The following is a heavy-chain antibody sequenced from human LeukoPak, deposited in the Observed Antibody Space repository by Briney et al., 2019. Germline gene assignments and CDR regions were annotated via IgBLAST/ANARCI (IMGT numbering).Heavy chain of an antibody. CDR1: GYTFTGYY. CDR2: INPNSGGT. Sequence: GASVKVSCKASGYTFTGYYMHWVRQAPGQGLEWMGWINPNSGGTNYAQKFQGRVTITADESTSTAYMELSSLRSEDTAVYYCARVPMSSSWFFDYWGQGTLVTVSS. V-gene: IGHV1-2*02. CDR3: ARVPMSSSWFFDY. J-gene: IGHJ4*02. D-gene: IGHD6-13*01.